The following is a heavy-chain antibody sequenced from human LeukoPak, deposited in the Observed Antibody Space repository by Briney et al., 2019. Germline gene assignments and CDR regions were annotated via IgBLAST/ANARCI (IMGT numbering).Heavy chain of an antibody. V-gene: IGHV1-2*02. J-gene: IGHJ4*02. CDR2: INPNSGGT. Sequence: GASVKGSCKASGYTFTGYYMHWVRQAPGQGLEWMGWINPNSGGTNYAQKFQGRVTMTRDTSTSTAYMELSRLRSDDTAVYYCARSRCSGYDRALDYWGQGTLVTVSS. CDR1: GYTFTGYY. CDR3: ARSRCSGYDRALDY. D-gene: IGHD5-12*01.